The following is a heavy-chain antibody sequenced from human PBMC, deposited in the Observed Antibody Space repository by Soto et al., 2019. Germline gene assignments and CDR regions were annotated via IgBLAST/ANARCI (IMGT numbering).Heavy chain of an antibody. D-gene: IGHD3-22*01. J-gene: IGHJ4*02. CDR3: VGSGYSPFDY. Sequence: SETLSLTCTVSGGSISSSSYYWGWIRQPPGKGLEWIVSLYYSGSTYYTPSLKSRVTISVDTSKNQFSLKLSSVTAADTAVYYCVGSGYSPFDYWGQGTLVTVSS. V-gene: IGHV4-39*01. CDR2: LYYSGST. CDR1: GGSISSSSYY.